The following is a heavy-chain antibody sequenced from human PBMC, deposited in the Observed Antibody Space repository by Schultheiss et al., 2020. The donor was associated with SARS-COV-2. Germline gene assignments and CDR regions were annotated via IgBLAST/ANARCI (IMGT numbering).Heavy chain of an antibody. CDR2: TYYRSKWYN. V-gene: IGHV6-1*01. CDR1: GDSVSSNSAA. Sequence: SQTLSLTCAISGDSVSSNSAAWNWIRQSPSRGLEWLGRTYYRSKWYNDYAVSVKSRITINPDTSKNQFSLQLNSVTPEDTAVYYCARGRRRWGSGYAEYFQHWGQGTLVTVSS. D-gene: IGHD3-22*01. CDR3: ARGRRRWGSGYAEYFQH. J-gene: IGHJ1*01.